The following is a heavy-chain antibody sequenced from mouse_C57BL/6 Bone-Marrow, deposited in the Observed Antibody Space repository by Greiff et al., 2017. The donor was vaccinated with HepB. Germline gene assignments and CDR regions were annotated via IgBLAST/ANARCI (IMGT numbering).Heavy chain of an antibody. V-gene: IGHV2-2*01. D-gene: IGHD2-5*01. CDR1: GFSLTSYG. CDR3: ARNSASYYSNYVDY. J-gene: IGHJ2*01. CDR2: IWSGGST. Sequence: VMLVESGPGLVQPSQSLSITCTVSGFSLTSYGVHWVRQSPGKGLEWLGVIWSGGSTDYNAAFISRLSISKDNSKSQVFFKMNSLQADDTAIYYCARNSASYYSNYVDYWGQGTTLTVSS.